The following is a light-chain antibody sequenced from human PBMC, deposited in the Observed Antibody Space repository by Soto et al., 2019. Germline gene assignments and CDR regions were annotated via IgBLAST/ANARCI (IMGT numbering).Light chain of an antibody. CDR1: QSIINR. CDR3: QQYNGYSTWT. V-gene: IGKV1-5*01. CDR2: DAS. Sequence: DVQMTQSPSTLPASVGDRVTITDRASQSIINRLAWYQQKPGKSPKVLIWDASSLQRGVPSRFSGSGCGTEFTLTTSSLQPDDFSTYYCQQYNGYSTWTFGRGTKVDIK. J-gene: IGKJ1*01.